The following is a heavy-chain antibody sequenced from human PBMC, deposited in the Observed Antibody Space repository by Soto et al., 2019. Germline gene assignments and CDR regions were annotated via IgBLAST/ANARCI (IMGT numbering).Heavy chain of an antibody. V-gene: IGHV3-23*01. CDR2: ISGSGGST. D-gene: IGHD6-25*01. CDR1: GFTFISYA. Sequence: PVGSLRVSWAASGFTFISYAMSWVRQAPGKGLEWVSAISGSGGSTYYADSVKGRFTISRDNSKNTLYLQMNSLRAEDTAVYYCAKDNARRPMDVWGQGTTVTVSS. J-gene: IGHJ6*02. CDR3: AKDNARRPMDV.